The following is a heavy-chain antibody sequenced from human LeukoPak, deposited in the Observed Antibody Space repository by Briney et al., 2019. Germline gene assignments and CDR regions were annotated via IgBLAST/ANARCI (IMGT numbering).Heavy chain of an antibody. CDR2: ISGDGGST. V-gene: IGHV3-43*02. D-gene: IGHD3-22*01. J-gene: IGHJ4*02. CDR3: AKDISTMIVVGNFDY. Sequence: PGGSMRLSCAASGFTFDDYAMHWVRQAPGKGLEWVSLISGDGGSTYYADSVKGRFTISRDNSKNSLYLQMNSLRTEDTALYYCAKDISTMIVVGNFDYWGQGTLVTVSS. CDR1: GFTFDDYA.